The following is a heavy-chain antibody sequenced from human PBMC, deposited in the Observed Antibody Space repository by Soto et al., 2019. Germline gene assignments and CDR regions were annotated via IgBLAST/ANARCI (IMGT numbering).Heavy chain of an antibody. CDR3: VRLSSTSCCVKFAP. Sequence: GGSLRLSCAASGFTFSSYWMHWVRQAPGKGLVWVSRINSDGSSTSYADSVKGRFTISRDNAKNTLYLQMNSLRAEDTAVYYYVRLSSTSCCVKFAPWGQGTLVTVSS. CDR2: INSDGSST. D-gene: IGHD2-2*01. V-gene: IGHV3-74*01. J-gene: IGHJ5*02. CDR1: GFTFSSYW.